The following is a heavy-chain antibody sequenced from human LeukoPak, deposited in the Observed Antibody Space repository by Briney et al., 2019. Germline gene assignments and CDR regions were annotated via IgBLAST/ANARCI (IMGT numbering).Heavy chain of an antibody. D-gene: IGHD3-22*01. V-gene: IGHV3-21*01. Sequence: GGSLRLACAASAFTFSSYSMNWVRQAPGKGLEWVSFISTSSSYIHYADSVKGRFTISRDNAKNSLYLQMNSLRAEDTAVYYCARTSDTSGRLYWYFDLWGRGTLVTVSS. CDR3: ARTSDTSGRLYWYFDL. CDR1: AFTFSSYS. J-gene: IGHJ2*01. CDR2: ISTSSSYI.